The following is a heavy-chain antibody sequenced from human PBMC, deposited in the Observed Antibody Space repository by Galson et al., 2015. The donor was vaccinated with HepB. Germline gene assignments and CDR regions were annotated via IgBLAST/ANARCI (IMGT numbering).Heavy chain of an antibody. V-gene: IGHV3-30*18. D-gene: IGHD4-17*01. CDR3: AKNGDYDLPFDY. Sequence: SLRLSCAASGFTFSSYGMHWVRQAPGKGLEWVAVISYDGSNKYYADSVKGRFTISRDNSKNTLYLQMNSLRAEDTAAYYCAKNGDYDLPFDYWGQGTLVTVSS. CDR1: GFTFSSYG. J-gene: IGHJ4*02. CDR2: ISYDGSNK.